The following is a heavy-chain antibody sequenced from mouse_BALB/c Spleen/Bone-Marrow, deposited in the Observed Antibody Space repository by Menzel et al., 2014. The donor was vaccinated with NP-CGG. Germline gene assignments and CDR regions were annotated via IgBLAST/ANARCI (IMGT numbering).Heavy chain of an antibody. CDR3: ARGGGYGNSPWFAY. D-gene: IGHD2-10*02. CDR2: IYPGDGST. J-gene: IGHJ3*01. V-gene: IGHV1S33*01. CDR1: GYTFTSYD. Sequence: LVESGPELVKPGALVKISCKASGYTFTSYDINWVKQRPGQGLEWIGWIYPGDGSTKYNEKFKGKATLTADESSSTAYMQLSSLTSENSAVYFCARGGGYGNSPWFAYWGQGTLVTVSA.